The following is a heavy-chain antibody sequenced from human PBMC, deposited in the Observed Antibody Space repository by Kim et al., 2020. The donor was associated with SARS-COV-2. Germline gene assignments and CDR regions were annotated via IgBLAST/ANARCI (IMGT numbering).Heavy chain of an antibody. CDR2: ITKDGSEK. V-gene: IGHV3-7*01. CDR1: GFTFNNYC. CDR3: AKGGNGFYYYYGMDV. J-gene: IGHJ6*02. Sequence: GGSLRLSCAASGFTFNNYCMHWVRQAPGKGLEWVANITKDGSEKYSVDSVKGRFTISRDNAKNTLYLQMSSLRADDTGMYYCAKGGNGFYYYYGMDVWGQGTTVTVSS.